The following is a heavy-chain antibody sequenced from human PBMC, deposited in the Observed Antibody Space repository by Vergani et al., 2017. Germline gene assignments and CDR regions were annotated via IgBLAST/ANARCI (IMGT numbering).Heavy chain of an antibody. D-gene: IGHD2-15*01. Sequence: EVQLVESGGGLVQPGGSLRLSCAASGFTFSSYEMNWVRQAPGKGLEWVSYISSSGSTIYYADSVKGRFTISRDNAKNSLYLQMNSLRAEDTAVYYCAGEGVVAFDIWGQGTMVTVSS. J-gene: IGHJ3*02. CDR1: GFTFSSYE. V-gene: IGHV3-48*03. CDR2: ISSSGSTI. CDR3: AGEGVVAFDI.